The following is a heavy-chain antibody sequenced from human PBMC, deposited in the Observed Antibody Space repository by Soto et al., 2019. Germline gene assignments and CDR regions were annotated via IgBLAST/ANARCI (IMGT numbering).Heavy chain of an antibody. Sequence: QVKLVQSGDEVKKPGASVKVSCKASGYIFVNYGIAWVRQAPGQGLEWMGWISPYSGNTHYASKVKGRLTMTTDTSTNTAYRDLGSLTSDDPTAYYCAMVDNIITPTPQDVWGQGTTVTVSS. V-gene: IGHV1-18*01. D-gene: IGHD5-12*01. CDR3: AMVDNIITPTPQDV. J-gene: IGHJ6*02. CDR2: ISPYSGNT. CDR1: GYIFVNYG.